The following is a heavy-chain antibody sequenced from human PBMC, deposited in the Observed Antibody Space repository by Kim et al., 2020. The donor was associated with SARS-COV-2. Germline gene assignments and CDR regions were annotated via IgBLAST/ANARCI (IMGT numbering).Heavy chain of an antibody. CDR1: GGSISSGGYY. V-gene: IGHV4-31*03. CDR3: ARDKGLWFGFQGDYYMDV. D-gene: IGHD3-10*01. J-gene: IGHJ6*03. CDR2: IYYSGST. Sequence: SETLSLTCTVSGGSISSGGYYWSWIRQHPGKGLEWIGYIYYSGSTYYNPSLKSRVTISVDTSKNQFSLKLSSVTAADTAVYYCARDKGLWFGFQGDYYMDVWGKGTTVTVSS.